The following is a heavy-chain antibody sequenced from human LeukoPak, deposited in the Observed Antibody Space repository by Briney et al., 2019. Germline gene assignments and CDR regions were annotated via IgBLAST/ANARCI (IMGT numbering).Heavy chain of an antibody. V-gene: IGHV3-30-3*01. J-gene: IGHJ4*02. CDR1: GFTFSSYA. Sequence: GGSLRLSCAASGFTFSSYAMHWVRQAPGKGLEWVAVISYDGSNKYYADSVKGRFTISRDNSKNTLYLQMNSLRAEDTAVYYCATGGQYYDFWSANVDYWGQGTLVTVSS. D-gene: IGHD3-3*01. CDR3: ATGGQYYDFWSANVDY. CDR2: ISYDGSNK.